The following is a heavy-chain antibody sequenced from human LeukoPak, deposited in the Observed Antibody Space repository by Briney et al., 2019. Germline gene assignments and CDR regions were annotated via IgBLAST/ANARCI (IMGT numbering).Heavy chain of an antibody. V-gene: IGHV4-39*01. CDR2: IYYSGST. Sequence: SETLSLTCTVSGGSISSSSYYWGWIRQPPGKGLEWIGSIYYSGSTYYNPSLKSRVTISVDTSKNQFSLKLSSVTAADTAVYYCARGGYSSGWPTYYYDSSGYSFFDYWGQGTLVTVSS. D-gene: IGHD3-22*01. CDR3: ARGGYSSGWPTYYYDSSGYSFFDY. CDR1: GGSISSSSYY. J-gene: IGHJ4*02.